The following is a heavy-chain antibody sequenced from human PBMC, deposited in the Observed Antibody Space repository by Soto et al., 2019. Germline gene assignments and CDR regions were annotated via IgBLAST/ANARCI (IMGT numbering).Heavy chain of an antibody. CDR1: GGSISTNDYY. CDR2: IYYTGST. V-gene: IGHV4-30-4*01. J-gene: IGHJ5*02. Sequence: SETLSLTCTVSGGSISTNDYYWSWIRQPPGKGLEWIGYIYYTGSTYYNPSLQSRVTISVDTSKTQFSLKLSSVTAADTAVYYCARSNSGYYKWFDPWGQGTLVTVSS. CDR3: ARSNSGYYKWFDP. D-gene: IGHD3-22*01.